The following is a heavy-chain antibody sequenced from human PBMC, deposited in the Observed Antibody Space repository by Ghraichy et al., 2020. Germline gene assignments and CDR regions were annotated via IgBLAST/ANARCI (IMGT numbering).Heavy chain of an antibody. CDR1: NGSISSSSYY. Sequence: SETLSLTCTVSNGSISSSSYYWGWIRQSTGKGLEWIGSVYYSGSTYYNPSLKSRVTISVDTSKNQFSLQLTSVTAADTAVYYCARHGSGGYYYGMDVWGQGTTVTVSS. CDR3: ARHGSGGYYYGMDV. CDR2: VYYSGST. V-gene: IGHV4-39*01. D-gene: IGHD1-26*01. J-gene: IGHJ6*02.